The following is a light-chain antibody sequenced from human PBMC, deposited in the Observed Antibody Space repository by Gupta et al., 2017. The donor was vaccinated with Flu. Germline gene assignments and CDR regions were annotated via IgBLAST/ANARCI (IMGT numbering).Light chain of an antibody. Sequence: SYGLTQPPAVAVVPGQTARITGGGNNVGRYSVHWYQQRPGPAPVVLFYNDRDRPSGVPARFSGSLSRSTAALTASRVEAGDEADYYCQVWHSDSDHVVFGGGTRLTVL. CDR2: NDR. CDR1: NVGRYS. CDR3: QVWHSDSDHVV. J-gene: IGLJ2*01. V-gene: IGLV3-21*02.